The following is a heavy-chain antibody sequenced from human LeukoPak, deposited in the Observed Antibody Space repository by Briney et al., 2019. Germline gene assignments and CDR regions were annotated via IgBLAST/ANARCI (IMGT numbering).Heavy chain of an antibody. CDR1: GGSISRDSHY. J-gene: IGHJ4*02. V-gene: IGHV4-39*02. D-gene: IGHD1-26*01. CDR3: ARDTTSGSYRPGDY. CDR2: IYYTGST. Sequence: SETLSLTCTVSGGSISRDSHYWGWIRQPPGKGLEWIGNIYYTGSTYYNPSLKSRVTLSVDTSNNQFSLKLSSVTAADTAVYYCARDTTSGSYRPGDYWGQGTLVTVSS.